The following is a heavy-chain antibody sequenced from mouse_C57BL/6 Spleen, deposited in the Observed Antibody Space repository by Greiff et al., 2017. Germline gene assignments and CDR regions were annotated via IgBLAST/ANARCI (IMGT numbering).Heavy chain of an antibody. Sequence: QVQLQQPGAELVKPGASVKLSCKASGYTFTSYWMQWVKQRPGQGLEWIGEIDPSDSYTNYNQKFTGKATLTVDTSSSTAYMQLSSLTSEDSAVYYCARNGNYEGYYAMDYWGQGTSVTVSS. CDR1: GYTFTSYW. D-gene: IGHD2-1*01. CDR2: IDPSDSYT. CDR3: ARNGNYEGYYAMDY. V-gene: IGHV1-50*01. J-gene: IGHJ4*01.